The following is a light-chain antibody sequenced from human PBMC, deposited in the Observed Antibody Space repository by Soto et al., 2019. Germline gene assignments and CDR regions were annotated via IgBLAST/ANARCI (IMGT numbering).Light chain of an antibody. V-gene: IGKV3-15*01. CDR2: DTS. CDR1: QSVSRF. J-gene: IGKJ2*02. Sequence: EIVMTQSPATLSVSPGERVTLSCRASQSVSRFLAWYQQRPGQAPRLLIYDTSTRATGVPARFSGSGSGTEFSLTISSLQSEDFAFYYCQQYDNWTPCTFGQGTKLEVK. CDR3: QQYDNWTPCT.